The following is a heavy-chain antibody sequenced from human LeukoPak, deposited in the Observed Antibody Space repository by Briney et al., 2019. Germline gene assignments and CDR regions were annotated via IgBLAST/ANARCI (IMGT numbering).Heavy chain of an antibody. CDR3: ARDQGYDFWSGYYYLMDV. V-gene: IGHV3-7*01. D-gene: IGHD3-3*01. CDR2: IKQDGSEK. J-gene: IGHJ6*03. CDR1: GFTFSSYA. Sequence: GGSLRLSCAASGFTFSSYAMSWVRQAPGKGLEWVANIKQDGSEKYYVDSVKGRFTISRDNARNSLYLQMNSLRAEDTAVYYCARDQGYDFWSGYYYLMDVWGKGTTVTVSS.